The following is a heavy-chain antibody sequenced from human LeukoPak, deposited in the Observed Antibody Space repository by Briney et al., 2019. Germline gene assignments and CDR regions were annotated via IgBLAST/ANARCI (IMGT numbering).Heavy chain of an antibody. D-gene: IGHD6-13*01. J-gene: IGHJ4*02. Sequence: GEALKISCKGSGYSFTSYWIGWVRQMPGKGLEWMGIIYPGDSHTRYSPSFQGQVTMSADKSISTAYLQWSSLQASDTAMYYCARPLRGAPAGNFVYWGQGTLVTVSS. V-gene: IGHV5-51*01. CDR2: IYPGDSHT. CDR3: ARPLRGAPAGNFVY. CDR1: GYSFTSYW.